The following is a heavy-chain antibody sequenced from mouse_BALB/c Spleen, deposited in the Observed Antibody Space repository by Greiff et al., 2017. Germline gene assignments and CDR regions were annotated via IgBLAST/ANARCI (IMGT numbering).Heavy chain of an antibody. V-gene: IGHV3-2*02. CDR2: ISYSGST. D-gene: IGHD1-2*01. Sequence: EVQLQESGPGLVKPSQSLSLTCTVTGYSITSDYAWNWIRQFPGNKLEWMGYISYSGSTSYNPSLKSRISITRDTSKNQFFLQLNSVTTEDTATYYCARSGEFITTVYFDYWGQGTTLTVSS. CDR1: GYSITSDYA. CDR3: ARSGEFITTVYFDY. J-gene: IGHJ2*01.